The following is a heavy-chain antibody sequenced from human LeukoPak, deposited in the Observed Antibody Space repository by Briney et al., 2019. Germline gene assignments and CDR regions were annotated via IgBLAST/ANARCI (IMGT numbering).Heavy chain of an antibody. V-gene: IGHV3-48*01. Sequence: PGGSLRLSCAASGFTFSSYSMNWVRQAPGKGLEWVSYISSSSSTIYYADSVKGRFTISRDNAKNSLYLQMNSLRAEDTAVYYCAKDRYSYAFEYSDSWGQGTLVTVSS. CDR2: ISSSSSTI. CDR3: AKDRYSYAFEYSDS. D-gene: IGHD5-18*01. J-gene: IGHJ4*02. CDR1: GFTFSSYS.